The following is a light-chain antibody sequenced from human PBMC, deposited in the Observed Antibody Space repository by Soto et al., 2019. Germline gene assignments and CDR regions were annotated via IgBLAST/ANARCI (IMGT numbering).Light chain of an antibody. CDR1: QSVGSY. V-gene: IGKV3-11*01. Sequence: EIVLTQSPATLSLSPGERATLSCRASQSVGSYLAWYQQKPGQAPRLLIFDASNWATGIPARFSGSGSGTDFTLTISSLEPEDFAVYYCQQRSNWPLGTFGQGTKVEIK. CDR3: QQRSNWPLGT. CDR2: DAS. J-gene: IGKJ1*01.